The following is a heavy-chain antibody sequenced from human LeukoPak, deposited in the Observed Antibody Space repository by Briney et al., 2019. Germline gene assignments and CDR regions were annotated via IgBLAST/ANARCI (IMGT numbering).Heavy chain of an antibody. D-gene: IGHD1-1*01. CDR3: AKDMDDSGYTLYYFDY. CDR2: ITWNSGSI. V-gene: IGHV3-9*01. Sequence: PGRSLRLSCAASGFTFDDYAMHWVRQAPGKGLEWVSGITWNSGSIGYADSVKGRFTISRDNAKNSLYLQMNSLRAEDTALYYCAKDMDDSGYTLYYFDYWGQGTLVTVSS. J-gene: IGHJ4*02. CDR1: GFTFDDYA.